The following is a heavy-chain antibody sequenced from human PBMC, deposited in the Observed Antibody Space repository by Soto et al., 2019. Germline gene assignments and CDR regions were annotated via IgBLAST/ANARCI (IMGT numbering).Heavy chain of an antibody. CDR2: IIPILGIA. CDR3: ASDGTGGAKEYYFDY. D-gene: IGHD1-26*01. CDR1: GGTFSSYT. J-gene: IGHJ4*02. V-gene: IGHV1-69*02. Sequence: QVQLVQSGAEVKKPGSSVKVSCKASGGTFSSYTISWVRQAPGQGLEWMGRIIPILGIANYAQKFQGRVTITADKSTSTAYMELSSLRSEDTAVYYCASDGTGGAKEYYFDYWGQGTLVTVSS.